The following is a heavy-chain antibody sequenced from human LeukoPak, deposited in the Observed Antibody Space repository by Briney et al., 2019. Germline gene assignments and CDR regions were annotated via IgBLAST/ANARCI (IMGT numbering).Heavy chain of an antibody. D-gene: IGHD6-13*01. CDR3: ARTLRIAAATYPFDP. CDR2: IYYSGST. J-gene: IGHJ5*02. V-gene: IGHV4-39*01. CDR1: GGSISSSSYY. Sequence: SETLSLTCTVSGGSISSSSYYWGWIRQPPGKGLEWIGSIYYSGSTYYNPSLKSRVTISVDTSKNQFSLKLSSVTAADTAVYYCARTLRIAAATYPFDPWGQGTLVTVSS.